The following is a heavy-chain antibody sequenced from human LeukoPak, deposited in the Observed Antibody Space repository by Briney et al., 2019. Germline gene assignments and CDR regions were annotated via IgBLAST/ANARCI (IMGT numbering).Heavy chain of an antibody. J-gene: IGHJ6*02. D-gene: IGHD3-3*01. CDR1: GFSFRSYW. CDR2: ISSSSSYI. CDR3: ARDDKMDYDFWSGYSGSTYGMDV. V-gene: IGHV3-21*01. Sequence: PGGSLRLSCGASGFSFRSYWMHWVRQAPGKGLEWVSSISSSSSYIYYADSVKGRFTISRDNAKNSLYLQMNSLRAEDTAVYYCARDDKMDYDFWSGYSGSTYGMDVWGQGTTVTVSS.